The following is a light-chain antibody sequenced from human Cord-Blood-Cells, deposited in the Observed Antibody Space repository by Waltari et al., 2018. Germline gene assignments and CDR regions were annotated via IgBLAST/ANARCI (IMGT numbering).Light chain of an antibody. CDR2: DAS. J-gene: IGKJ3*01. Sequence: DIQMTQSPSSLSASVGDRVTITCQASQDISNYLNWYQQKPGKAPKLLIYDASNLETGVPSRFSGSGSGTDFTFTISSLQPEDIATYYCQQYDNLPPVVTFDPGTKVDIK. CDR3: QQYDNLPPVVT. CDR1: QDISNY. V-gene: IGKV1-33*01.